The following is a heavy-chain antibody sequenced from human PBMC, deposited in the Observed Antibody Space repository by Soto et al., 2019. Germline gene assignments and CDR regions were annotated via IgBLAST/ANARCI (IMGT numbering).Heavy chain of an antibody. Sequence: SETLSLTCAVSGGSISSGGYSWSWIRQPPGKGLEWIGYIYHSGSTYYNPSLKSRVTISVDRSKNQFSLKLSSVTAADTAVYYCARGVVVVVAATRQKNDAFDIWGQGTMVTVSS. CDR3: ARGVVVVVAATRQKNDAFDI. V-gene: IGHV4-30-2*01. CDR1: GGSISSGGYS. CDR2: IYHSGST. J-gene: IGHJ3*02. D-gene: IGHD2-15*01.